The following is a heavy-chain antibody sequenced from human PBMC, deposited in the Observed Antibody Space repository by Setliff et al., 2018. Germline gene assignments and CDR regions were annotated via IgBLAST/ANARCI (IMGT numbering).Heavy chain of an antibody. V-gene: IGHV3-64*02. CDR2: ISSDGVRT. CDR3: ATWNGRSSDY. J-gene: IGHJ4*02. CDR1: GFTFSSSA. D-gene: IGHD1-26*01. Sequence: ASVKVSCAASGFTFSSSAMHWVRQAPGKGLQYVSAISSDGVRTYYVDSVKGRFTISRDNYKNTLNLQMGSLRAEDMAIYYCATWNGRSSDYWGQGTLVTVSS.